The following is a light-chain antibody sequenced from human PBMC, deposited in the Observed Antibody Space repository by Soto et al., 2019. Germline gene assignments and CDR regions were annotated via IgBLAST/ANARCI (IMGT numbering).Light chain of an antibody. CDR2: GAS. J-gene: IGKJ5*01. V-gene: IGKV3-20*01. CDR1: QSVRSSY. Sequence: EILLAQSPGTLYLYPGERVTLSCRASQSVRSSYLAWYQRNAGKAPRLRIYGASSRATGIPDRLSVSGSGTDFTLPIRRLEPEYFAVFYCQQYGSSITFGQGTRLE. CDR3: QQYGSSIT.